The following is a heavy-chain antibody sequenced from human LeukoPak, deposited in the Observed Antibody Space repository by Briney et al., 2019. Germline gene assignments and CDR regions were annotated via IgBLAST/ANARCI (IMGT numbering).Heavy chain of an antibody. D-gene: IGHD6-19*01. CDR3: ARGLVAGIGY. J-gene: IGHJ4*02. V-gene: IGHV3-30*02. Sequence: GGSLRLSCAASGFTFSSYGMHWVRQAPGKGLEWVAFIRYDGTNKYYADSVKGRFTISRDNSKNTLYLQMNSLRAEDTAVYYCARGLVAGIGYWGQGTLVTVSS. CDR1: GFTFSSYG. CDR2: IRYDGTNK.